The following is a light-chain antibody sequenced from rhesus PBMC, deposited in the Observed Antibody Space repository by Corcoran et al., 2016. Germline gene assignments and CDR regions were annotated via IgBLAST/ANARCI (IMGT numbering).Light chain of an antibody. V-gene: IGKV3S9*01. Sequence: EIVMTQSPATLSLSPGERATLSCRASQTINNYVAWYQQKPEQAPRPLIYGASSRATGIPDRFSCRGSGKDFILTISSLEPEDVGIYYCQQYNDWWTFGQGTKVDIK. CDR2: GAS. CDR3: QQYNDWWT. J-gene: IGKJ1*01. CDR1: QTINNY.